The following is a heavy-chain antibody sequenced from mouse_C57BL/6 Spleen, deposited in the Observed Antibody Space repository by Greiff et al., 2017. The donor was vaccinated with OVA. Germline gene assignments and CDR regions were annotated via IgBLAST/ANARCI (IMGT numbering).Heavy chain of an antibody. Sequence: QVQLQQSGAELVMPGASVKLSCKASGYTFTSYWMHWVKQRPGQGLEWIGEIDPSDSYTTYNQKFKGKSTLTVDKSSSTAYMQLSSLTSEDSAVYYCARERGLAYWGQGTLVTVSA. CDR3: ARERGLAY. CDR1: GYTFTSYW. J-gene: IGHJ3*01. V-gene: IGHV1-69*01. CDR2: IDPSDSYT.